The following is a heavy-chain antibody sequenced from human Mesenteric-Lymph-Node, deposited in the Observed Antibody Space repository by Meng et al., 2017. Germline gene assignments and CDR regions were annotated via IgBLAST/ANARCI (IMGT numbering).Heavy chain of an antibody. D-gene: IGHD3-3*01. V-gene: IGHV1-18*01. CDR2: ISAYNGNT. J-gene: IGHJ4*02. CDR1: GYTFTSYG. Sequence: QFPLVSSGSEVKKPWASVTVSCTASGYTFTSYGISWVRQAPGQGLEWMGWISAYNGNTNYAQKLQGRVTMTTDTSTSTAYMELRSLRSDDTAVYYCARGGPNDFWSGYLDYWGQGTLVTVSS. CDR3: ARGGPNDFWSGYLDY.